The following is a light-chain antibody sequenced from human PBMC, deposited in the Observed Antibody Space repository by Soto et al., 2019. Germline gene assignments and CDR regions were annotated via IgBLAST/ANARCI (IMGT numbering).Light chain of an antibody. V-gene: IGLV2-8*01. CDR2: EVS. CDR1: SSDVGGYNY. Sequence: QSVLTQPPSASGSPGQSVTISCTGTSSDVGGYNYVSWYQQHPGKAPKLMIYEVSKRPSGVPDRFSGSKSGNTASLTVSGIQADDEADYHCSSYAGSKNFGVFGTGTKVTV. J-gene: IGLJ1*01. CDR3: SSYAGSKNFGV.